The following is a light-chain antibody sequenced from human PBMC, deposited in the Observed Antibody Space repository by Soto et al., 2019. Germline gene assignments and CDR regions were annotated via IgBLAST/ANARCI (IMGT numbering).Light chain of an antibody. CDR1: QSFSSW. J-gene: IGKJ4*01. CDR3: QQYNSPPSI. V-gene: IGKV1-5*01. CDR2: DAS. Sequence: DIQMTQSPSTLSASVGDRVTITCRASQSFSSWLAWYHQKPGKAPNLLIFDASSLESGVPSRFSCSGSATEFTLPISSLQPDDFAAYYCQQYNSPPSILGGGTKVDIK.